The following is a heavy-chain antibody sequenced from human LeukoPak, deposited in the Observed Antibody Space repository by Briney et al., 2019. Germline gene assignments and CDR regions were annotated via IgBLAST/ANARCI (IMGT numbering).Heavy chain of an antibody. Sequence: PSETLSLTCTVSGDSISGSSHFWVWIRQPPGKGLEWVGSICYSGSTYYNPSLKSRVTISVDTSKNQFSLKVNSVTAADTALYFCARRGITYSRTFFDYWGQGTLVTVSS. CDR3: ARRGITYSRTFFDY. J-gene: IGHJ4*02. CDR2: ICYSGST. CDR1: GDSISGSSHF. V-gene: IGHV4-39*01. D-gene: IGHD6-13*01.